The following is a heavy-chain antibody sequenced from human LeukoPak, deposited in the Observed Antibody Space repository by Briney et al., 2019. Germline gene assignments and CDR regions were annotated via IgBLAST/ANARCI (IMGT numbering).Heavy chain of an antibody. Sequence: SVKVSCKASGGTFSSYAISWVRQAPGQGLEWMGGIIPIFGTANYAQKFQGRVTITTDESTSTAYMELSSLRSEDTAVYYCARTRYCSSTSCLYYYYMDVWGKGTTVTVSS. CDR3: ARTRYCSSTSCLYYYYMDV. CDR1: GGTFSSYA. J-gene: IGHJ6*03. CDR2: IIPIFGTA. V-gene: IGHV1-69*05. D-gene: IGHD2-2*01.